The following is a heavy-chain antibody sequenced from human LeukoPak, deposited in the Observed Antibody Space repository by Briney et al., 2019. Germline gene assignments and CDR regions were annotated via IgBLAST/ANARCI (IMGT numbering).Heavy chain of an antibody. J-gene: IGHJ4*02. V-gene: IGHV4-31*03. D-gene: IGHD4-11*01. CDR2: IYYSGST. Sequence: PSETLSLTCTVSGGSISSGGYYWSWICQHPGKGLEWIGYIYYSGSTFYNPSLKSRVTISVDTSKNRFSLKLSSVTAADTAVYYCARSTVTTLLFDYWGQGTLVTVSS. CDR3: ARSTVTTLLFDY. CDR1: GGSISSGGYY.